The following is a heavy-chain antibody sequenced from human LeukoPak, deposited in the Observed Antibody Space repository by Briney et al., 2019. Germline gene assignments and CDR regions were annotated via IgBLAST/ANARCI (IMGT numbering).Heavy chain of an antibody. Sequence: SVKVSCKASGGTFSSYAISWVRLAPGQGLEWMGRIIPIFGTASYAQQFHGRTTITTDEYKQTAYMELSSLRSEDAAVYYCAMGWWELRHFDLWGQGTLVTVSS. CDR3: AMGWWELRHFDL. CDR2: IIPIFGTA. D-gene: IGHD1-26*01. J-gene: IGHJ4*02. CDR1: GGTFSSYA. V-gene: IGHV1-69*05.